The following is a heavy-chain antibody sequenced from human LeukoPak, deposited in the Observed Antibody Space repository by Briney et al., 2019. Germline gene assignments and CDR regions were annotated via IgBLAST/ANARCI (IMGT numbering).Heavy chain of an antibody. D-gene: IGHD3-3*01. CDR3: ARVTNDFWSGYYKVNWFDP. J-gene: IGHJ5*02. CDR2: IYYSGST. Sequence: PSETLSLTCTVSGGSISSYYWSWIRQPPGKGLEWIGYIYYSGSTNYNPSLKSRVTISVDTSKNQFSLKLSSVTAADTAVYYCARVTNDFWSGYYKVNWFDPWGQGTPVTVSS. V-gene: IGHV4-59*01. CDR1: GGSISSYY.